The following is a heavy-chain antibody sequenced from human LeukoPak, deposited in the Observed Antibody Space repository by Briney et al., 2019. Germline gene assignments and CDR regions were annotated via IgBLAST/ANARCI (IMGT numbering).Heavy chain of an antibody. CDR1: GFTFSSYT. J-gene: IGHJ4*02. V-gene: IGHV3-21*01. D-gene: IGHD3-22*01. CDR2: ISRGSRYI. Sequence: GGSLRLPCAASGFTFSSYTMNWVRQAPGKGLEWVSSISRGSRYIYYADSVKGRFSISRDDAKNSLYLQMNSLRGEDTAVYYCARVAYYDSSGYYPVPFDNWGQGTLVTVSS. CDR3: ARVAYYDSSGYYPVPFDN.